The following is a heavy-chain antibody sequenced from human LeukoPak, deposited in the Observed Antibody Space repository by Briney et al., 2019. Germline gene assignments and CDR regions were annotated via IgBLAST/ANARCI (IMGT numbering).Heavy chain of an antibody. CDR2: INPNSGGT. CDR3: ARVIGGYCSGGSCYTKYYYYYYMDV. J-gene: IGHJ6*03. D-gene: IGHD2-15*01. V-gene: IGHV1-2*02. CDR1: GYTFTGYY. Sequence: ASVKVSCKASGYTFTGYYMHWVRQAPGQGLEWMGWINPNSGGTNYAQKFQGRVTMTRDTSISTAYMELSRLRPDDTAVYYCARVIGGYCSGGSCYTKYYYYYYMDVWGKGTTVTISS.